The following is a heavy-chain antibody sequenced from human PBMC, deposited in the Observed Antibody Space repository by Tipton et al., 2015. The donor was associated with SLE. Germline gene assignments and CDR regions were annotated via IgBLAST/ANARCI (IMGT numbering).Heavy chain of an antibody. CDR1: GVSISTSRYY. V-gene: IGHV4-39*02. J-gene: IGHJ4*02. Sequence: TLSLTCSVSGVSISTSRYYWGWIRQSPGQGLEWVGSLYAGGGTYFHPSLKSRASISADASKNHFSLKLNSVTAADTAVYYCARSPAYHDALTGYSYYFDYWGQGTLVTVSS. CDR2: LYAGGGT. CDR3: ARSPAYHDALTGYSYYFDY. D-gene: IGHD3-9*01.